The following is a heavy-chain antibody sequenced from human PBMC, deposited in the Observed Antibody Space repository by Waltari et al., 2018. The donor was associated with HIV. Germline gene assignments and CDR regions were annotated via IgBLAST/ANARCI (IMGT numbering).Heavy chain of an antibody. Sequence: QVQLQQWGAGLLKPSETLSLTCAVYGGSFSGYYWSWIRQPPGKGLEWIGEINHRGSTNYNPSLKSRVIISVVTSMNQFSLKLSSGTAADTAVYYCARARYCSSTRCYTKGRRNSFYYYALDVWGQGTTVTVSS. CDR3: ARARYCSSTRCYTKGRRNSFYYYALDV. CDR1: GGSFSGYY. CDR2: INHRGST. V-gene: IGHV4-34*01. D-gene: IGHD2-2*02. J-gene: IGHJ6*02.